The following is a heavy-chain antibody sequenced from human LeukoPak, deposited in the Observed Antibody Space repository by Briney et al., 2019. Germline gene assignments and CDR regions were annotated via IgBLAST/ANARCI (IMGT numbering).Heavy chain of an antibody. J-gene: IGHJ3*02. CDR3: AKDNHVLRFLEWIDAFDI. Sequence: QPGGSLRLSCAASGFTFDIYAMSWVRQAPGKGLEWASTISGSRGSTYYADSVKGRFTISRDNSKNTLYLQMNSLRAEDTAVYYCAKDNHVLRFLEWIDAFDIWGQGTMVTVSS. V-gene: IGHV3-23*01. CDR1: GFTFDIYA. D-gene: IGHD3-3*01. CDR2: ISGSRGST.